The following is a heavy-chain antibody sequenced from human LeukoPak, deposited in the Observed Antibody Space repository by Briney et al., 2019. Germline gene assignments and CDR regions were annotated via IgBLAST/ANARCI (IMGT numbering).Heavy chain of an antibody. V-gene: IGHV3-48*03. D-gene: IGHD1-26*01. CDR2: ISSSGSTI. Sequence: GGSLRLSCAASGFTFSSYEMNWVRQAPGKGLEWVSYISSSGSTIYYADSVKGRFTISRDNAKNSLYLQMNSLRAEDTAVYYCARAPGGSYGPTTDFDYWGRGTLVTVSS. CDR1: GFTFSSYE. J-gene: IGHJ4*02. CDR3: ARAPGGSYGPTTDFDY.